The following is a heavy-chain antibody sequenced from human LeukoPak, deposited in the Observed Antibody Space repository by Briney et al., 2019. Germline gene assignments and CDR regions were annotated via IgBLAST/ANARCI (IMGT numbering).Heavy chain of an antibody. Sequence: SQTLSLACTISGGSISSGGYYWSWIRQHPGKGLEWIGYIYYSGSTYYNPSLKSRVTISVDTSKNQFSLKPSSVTAADTAVYYCASQIAVAADYYYYGMDVWGQGTTVTVSS. V-gene: IGHV4-31*03. J-gene: IGHJ6*02. CDR3: ASQIAVAADYYYYGMDV. CDR1: GGSISSGGYY. CDR2: IYYSGST. D-gene: IGHD6-19*01.